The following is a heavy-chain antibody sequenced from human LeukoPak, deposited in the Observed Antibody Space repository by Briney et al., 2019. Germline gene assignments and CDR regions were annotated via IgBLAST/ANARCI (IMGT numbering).Heavy chain of an antibody. CDR3: AKDHRYSSGWFDY. Sequence: GGSLRLSCAASGFTFSSYAMSWVRQAPGEGLEWVSAISGSGGSTYYADSVKGRFTISRDNSKNTLYLQMNSLRAEDTAVYYCAKDHRYSSGWFDYWGQGTLVTVSS. J-gene: IGHJ5*01. CDR2: ISGSGGST. V-gene: IGHV3-23*01. CDR1: GFTFSSYA. D-gene: IGHD6-19*01.